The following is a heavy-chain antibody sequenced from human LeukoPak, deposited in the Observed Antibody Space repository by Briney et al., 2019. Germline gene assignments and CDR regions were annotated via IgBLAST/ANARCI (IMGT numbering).Heavy chain of an antibody. CDR3: ARWDDSAWAFGN. CDR2: ISHSGTT. D-gene: IGHD6-19*01. J-gene: IGHJ4*02. CDR1: GGSISSSTYY. V-gene: IGHV4-61*05. Sequence: MPSETLSLTCTVSGGSISSSTYYWGWIRQPPGKGLEWVGYISHSGTTSYNSYLRSRVTISVDTSKNHLSLKLTSVTAADTAVYYCARWDDSAWAFGNWGPGTLVTVSS.